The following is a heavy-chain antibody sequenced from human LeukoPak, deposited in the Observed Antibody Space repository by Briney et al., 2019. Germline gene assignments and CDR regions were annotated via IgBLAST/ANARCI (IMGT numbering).Heavy chain of an antibody. CDR3: ARGNEYYDFWSGKRDWFDP. CDR2: TYYRSKWYN. CDR1: GDSVSSNSAA. Sequence: SQTLSLTCAISGDSVSSNSAAWNWIRQSPSSGLEWLGRTYYRSKWYNDYAVSVKSRITINQDTSKNQFSLQLNSVTPEDTAVYYCARGNEYYDFWSGKRDWFDPWGQGTLVTVSS. V-gene: IGHV6-1*01. J-gene: IGHJ5*02. D-gene: IGHD3-3*01.